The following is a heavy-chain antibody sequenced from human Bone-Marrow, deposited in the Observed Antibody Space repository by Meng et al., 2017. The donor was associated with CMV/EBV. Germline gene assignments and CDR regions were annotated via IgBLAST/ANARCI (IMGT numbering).Heavy chain of an antibody. CDR1: GFTFSSYS. J-gene: IGHJ6*02. V-gene: IGHV3-48*04. Sequence: GESLKISCAASGFTFSSYSMNWVRQAPGKGLEWVSSISSSSSTIYYADSVKGRFTISRDNAKNSLYLQMNSLRAEDTAVYYCARQDYVGGSYRLYYGMDVWGQGTTVTVSS. CDR2: ISSSSSTI. CDR3: ARQDYVGGSYRLYYGMDV. D-gene: IGHD3-16*02.